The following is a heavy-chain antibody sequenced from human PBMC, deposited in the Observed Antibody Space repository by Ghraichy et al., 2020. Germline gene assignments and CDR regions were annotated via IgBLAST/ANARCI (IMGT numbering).Heavy chain of an antibody. CDR2: IWSGGDNK. V-gene: IGHV3-33*01. D-gene: IGHD1-14*01. CDR1: GFTFSNYG. J-gene: IGHJ3*02. CDR3: ARGGVASGIRGIDI. Sequence: GGSLRLSCAASGFTFSNYGFLWVRQAPGKGLEWVATIWSGGDNKYYEDPVKGRFTISRDNSEGTLYLQMNSLRVEDTAIYYCARGGVASGIRGIDIWGQGTMVTVSS.